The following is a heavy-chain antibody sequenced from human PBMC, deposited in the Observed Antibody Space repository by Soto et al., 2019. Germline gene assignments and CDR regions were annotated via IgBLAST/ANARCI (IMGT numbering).Heavy chain of an antibody. CDR3: VRDSGWAFDI. D-gene: IGHD6-19*01. CDR2: ISSSKTYI. Sequence: EVQLVESGGGLVRPGQSLRVSCAASGFSFSSYSMNWVRQAPGKGLEWISYISSSKTYIWYADSVKGRFTISRDNAKNSLSLQMNSLRDEDTAVYYCVRDSGWAFDIWGLGTMVTVSS. J-gene: IGHJ3*02. CDR1: GFSFSSYS. V-gene: IGHV3-48*02.